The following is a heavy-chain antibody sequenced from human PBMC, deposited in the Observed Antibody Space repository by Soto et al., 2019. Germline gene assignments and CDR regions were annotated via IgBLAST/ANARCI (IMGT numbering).Heavy chain of an antibody. Sequence: EVQLVESGGGLVQPGGSLRLSCVGSGFTFGSYWMTWIRQAPGKGLEWVANTPPNGNGQWYLDSVKGRFTVSRDNAKNSLYLQMHNLGVEDTAVYFCARDIVVSPAAPYAAAWGQGTLVTVSA. CDR1: GFTFGSYW. J-gene: IGHJ5*02. CDR3: ARDIVVSPAAPYAAA. V-gene: IGHV3-7*01. CDR2: TPPNGNGQ. D-gene: IGHD2-2*01.